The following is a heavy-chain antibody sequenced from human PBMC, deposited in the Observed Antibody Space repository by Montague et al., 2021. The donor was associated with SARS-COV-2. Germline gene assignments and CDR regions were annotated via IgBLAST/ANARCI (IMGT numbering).Heavy chain of an antibody. CDR2: ILYNEST. V-gene: IGHV4-59*08. D-gene: IGHD3-16*01. CDR1: GGSITSYY. Sequence: SETLSLTCTVSGGSITSYYWSWIRQPPGKGLEWIGYILYNESTNYNPSLKSRVTISVDTSKNQFSLKLTSVTAADTALYYCVRHPDYDGLDYSLDFWGQGALVTVSS. J-gene: IGHJ4*02. CDR3: VRHPDYDGLDYSLDF.